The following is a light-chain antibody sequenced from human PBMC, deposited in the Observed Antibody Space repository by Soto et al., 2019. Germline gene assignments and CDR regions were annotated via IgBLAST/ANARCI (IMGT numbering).Light chain of an antibody. V-gene: IGKV3-11*01. CDR3: QQRSNWPPYT. CDR1: QSVSSY. Sequence: EIVLTQSPATLSLSPGGRATFSCRASQSVSSYLAWFQQKPGQAPRLLIYDASNRATGIPARFSGSGSGTDFTLTISSLEPEDFAVYYCQQRSNWPPYTFGQGTKLEIK. J-gene: IGKJ2*01. CDR2: DAS.